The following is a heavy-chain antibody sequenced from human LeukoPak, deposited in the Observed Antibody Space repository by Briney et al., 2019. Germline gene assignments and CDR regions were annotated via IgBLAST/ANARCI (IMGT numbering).Heavy chain of an antibody. CDR2: IYYSGST. D-gene: IGHD2-21*01. CDR1: GGSISSYY. J-gene: IGHJ3*02. Sequence: SETLSLTCTVSGGSISSYYGSWIRQPPGKGLEWIGYIYYSGSTNYNPSLKSRVTISVDTSKNQFSLKLSSVTAADTAVYYCARASLCCGSPFDIWGQGTMVTVSS. CDR3: ARASLCCGSPFDI. V-gene: IGHV4-59*01.